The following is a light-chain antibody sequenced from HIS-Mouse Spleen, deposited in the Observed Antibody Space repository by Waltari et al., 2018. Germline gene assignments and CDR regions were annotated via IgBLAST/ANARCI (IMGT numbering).Light chain of an antibody. CDR2: VDS. CDR3: QVWDSSSDHVV. CDR1: NIGSKS. Sequence: SYVLTQPPSVSVAPGKTARITCGGNNIGSKSVHWYQQKPGQAPVLVVYVDSDRRSGITERFSGSNAGNTATLTISRVEAGDEADYYCQVWDSSSDHVVFGGGTKLTVL. J-gene: IGLJ2*01. V-gene: IGLV3-21*03.